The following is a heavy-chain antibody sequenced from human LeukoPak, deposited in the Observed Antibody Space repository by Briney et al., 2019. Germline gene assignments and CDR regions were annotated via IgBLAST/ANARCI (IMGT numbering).Heavy chain of an antibody. J-gene: IGHJ4*02. CDR2: ISGTGRTT. Sequence: GGSLRLSCAASRFTFSNYNMNWVRQAPGKGLEWVAYISGTGRTTNYADSVKGRFTISRDNAKNSLYLQMNSLRDEDTAVYYCASSGTYRFDCWGQGTLVTVSS. CDR3: ASSGTYRFDC. CDR1: RFTFSNYN. V-gene: IGHV3-48*02. D-gene: IGHD1-26*01.